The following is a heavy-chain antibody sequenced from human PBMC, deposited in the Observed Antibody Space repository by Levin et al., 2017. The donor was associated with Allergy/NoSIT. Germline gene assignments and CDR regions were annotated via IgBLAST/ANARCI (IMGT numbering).Heavy chain of an antibody. CDR3: ARDECAWFGECYGMDV. D-gene: IGHD3-10*01. CDR1: GDSMTARDYY. CDR2: IHHSGSA. J-gene: IGHJ6*02. V-gene: IGHV4-31*02. Sequence: SLTLSLPCSVSGDSMTARDYYWSWIRHQPGKGLEWIGFIHHSGSAYYNPSLKSRLTLSLDTSKRQFSLELTSVTVADTAVYFCARDECAWFGECYGMDVWGQGTTVIVSS.